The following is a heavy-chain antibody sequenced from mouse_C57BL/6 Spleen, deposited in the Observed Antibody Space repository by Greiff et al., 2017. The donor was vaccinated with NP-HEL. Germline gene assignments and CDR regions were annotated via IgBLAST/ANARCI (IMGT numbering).Heavy chain of an antibody. V-gene: IGHV1-7*01. D-gene: IGHD1-1*01. CDR3: ARFITTVVARFDY. CDR1: GYTFTSYW. CDR2: INPSSGYT. J-gene: IGHJ2*01. Sequence: QVQLKESGAELAKPGASVKLSCKASGYTFTSYWMHWVKQRPGQGLEWIGYINPSSGYTKYNQKFKDKATLTADKSSSTAYMQLSSLTYEDSAVYYCARFITTVVARFDYWGQGTTLTVSS.